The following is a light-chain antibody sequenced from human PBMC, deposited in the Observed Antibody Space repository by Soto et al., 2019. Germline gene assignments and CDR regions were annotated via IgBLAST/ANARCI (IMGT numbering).Light chain of an antibody. CDR2: GNS. CDR3: QSYDSSLSVWV. Sequence: QSVLTQPPSVSGAPGQRVTISCTGSSSNIGAGYDVHWYQQLPGTAPKLLIYGNSDRPSGVPDRFSGSKSGTSPSLAITGLQAEDEADYYCQSYDSSLSVWVFGGGTKLTVL. V-gene: IGLV1-40*01. CDR1: SSNIGAGYD. J-gene: IGLJ2*01.